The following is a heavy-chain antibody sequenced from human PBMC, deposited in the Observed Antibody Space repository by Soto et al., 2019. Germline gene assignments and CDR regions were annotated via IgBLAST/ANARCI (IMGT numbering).Heavy chain of an antibody. CDR3: ARGSPSYYDFWSGEYYYYMGV. V-gene: IGHV4-59*01. D-gene: IGHD3-3*01. J-gene: IGHJ6*03. CDR2: IYYSGST. CDR1: GGSISSYY. Sequence: SETLSLTCTVSGGSISSYYWSWIRQPPGKGLEWIGYIYYSGSTNSHPSLKSRVTISLDTSETQFSLKLSSVTAADTAVYYCARGSPSYYDFWSGEYYYYMGVWGQGTTVTVSS.